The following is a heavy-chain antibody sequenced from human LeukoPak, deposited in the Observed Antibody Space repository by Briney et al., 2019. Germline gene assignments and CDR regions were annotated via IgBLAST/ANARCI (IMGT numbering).Heavy chain of an antibody. V-gene: IGHV1-18*01. CDR2: ISAYNGNT. CDR1: GYTFTSYG. Sequence: ASVKPSCKASGYTFTSYGISWVRRAAGQRLKGMGWISAYNGNTNYAQKLQSRVTMTTDTSTSTAYLELRTLRAEDTAVYYCARTITIFGVELDYWGQGTLVTVSS. CDR3: ARTITIFGVELDY. J-gene: IGHJ4*02. D-gene: IGHD3-3*01.